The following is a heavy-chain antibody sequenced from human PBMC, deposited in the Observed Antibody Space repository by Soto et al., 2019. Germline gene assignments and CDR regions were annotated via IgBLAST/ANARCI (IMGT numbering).Heavy chain of an antibody. CDR3: ARTGVDFYFDF. V-gene: IGHV4-59*11. D-gene: IGHD3-10*01. CDR1: GGSISGHY. J-gene: IGHJ4*02. Sequence: QVRLQESGPGLVKPSETLSLTCVVSGGSISGHYWSWIRQPPGKGLVWIGYVYYSGSTNYNPSLKSRVTMSVDTPKNQFSLKVSSVTAADTAVYYWARTGVDFYFDFWGQGTLVTVSS. CDR2: VYYSGST.